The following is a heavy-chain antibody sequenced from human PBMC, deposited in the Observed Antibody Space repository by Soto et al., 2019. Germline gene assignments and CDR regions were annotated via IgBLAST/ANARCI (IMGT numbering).Heavy chain of an antibody. D-gene: IGHD3-22*01. Sequence: QVQLVQSGAEVKKPGSSVKVSCKASGGTFSSYAISLVRQAPGQGLEWMGGIIPIFGTANYAQKFQGRVTITADKSTSTAYMELSSLRSEDTAVYYCARGRTYYYDSSGYSPFDYWGQGTLVTVSS. V-gene: IGHV1-69*06. CDR2: IIPIFGTA. J-gene: IGHJ4*02. CDR1: GGTFSSYA. CDR3: ARGRTYYYDSSGYSPFDY.